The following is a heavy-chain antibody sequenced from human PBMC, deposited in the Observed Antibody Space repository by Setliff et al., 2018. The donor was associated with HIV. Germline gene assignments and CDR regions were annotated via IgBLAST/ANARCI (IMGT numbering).Heavy chain of an antibody. Sequence: SETLSLTCTVSGGSISSGTYYWTWIRQPAGKGLEWIGHIYTTGSTNYNPSLKSRVTISVDTSRNQFSLNLRSVTAADTAVYYCARGARYAYYYDGSGYYRHFDYWSQGTLVTVSS. CDR3: ARGARYAYYYDGSGYYRHFDY. CDR1: GGSISSGTYY. CDR2: IYTTGST. D-gene: IGHD3-22*01. V-gene: IGHV4-61*09. J-gene: IGHJ4*02.